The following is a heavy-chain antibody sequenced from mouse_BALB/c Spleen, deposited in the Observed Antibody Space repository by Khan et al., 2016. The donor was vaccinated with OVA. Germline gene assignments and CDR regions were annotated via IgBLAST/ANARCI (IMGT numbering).Heavy chain of an antibody. V-gene: IGHV1-26*01. CDR2: VNPNNGCP. CDR1: GYSFTGYY. CDR3: ARGYDFVAY. D-gene: IGHD2-14*01. J-gene: IGHJ3*01. Sequence: VQLQQSGPDLAKPGASVKISCKASGYSFTGYYMNWVKQTHGKSLECIGRVNPNNGCPSYNQKFKGKAILTVDKSSSTAYMELRSLTSEDSAVYYCARGYDFVAYWGQGTLVTVSA.